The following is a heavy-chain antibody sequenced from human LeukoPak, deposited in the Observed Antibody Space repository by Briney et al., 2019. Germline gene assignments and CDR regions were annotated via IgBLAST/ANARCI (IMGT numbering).Heavy chain of an antibody. CDR1: GGSLSGYF. CDR2: VYTSGTT. CDR3: ARGTEKTRISGYYSFDH. Sequence: SETLSLTCTVSGGSLSGYFWTWIRHPAGKKLEWIGRVYTSGTTSYNPSLESRVTISLDTFNNQFSLRVTSVTAADTAIYYCARGTEKTRISGYYSFDHWGRGLLVTVSS. V-gene: IGHV4-4*07. D-gene: IGHD5-12*01. J-gene: IGHJ4*02.